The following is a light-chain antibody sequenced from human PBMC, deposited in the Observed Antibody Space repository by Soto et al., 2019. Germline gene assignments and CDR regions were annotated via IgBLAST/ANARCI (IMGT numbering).Light chain of an antibody. Sequence: QSALTQPPSASGSPGQSVTISCTGTNSDVGGYNYVSWYQQYPGKAPKLLIYEVTKRPSGVPDRFSASKSGNTAYLTVSGLQAEDEADYYCNPFAGRANWVFGGGTQLTVL. CDR1: NSDVGGYNY. V-gene: IGLV2-8*01. CDR2: EVT. CDR3: NPFAGRANWV. J-gene: IGLJ3*02.